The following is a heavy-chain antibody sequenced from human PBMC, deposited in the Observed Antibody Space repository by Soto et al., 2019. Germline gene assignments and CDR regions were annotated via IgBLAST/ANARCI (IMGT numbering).Heavy chain of an antibody. V-gene: IGHV4-61*01. J-gene: IGHJ5*02. CDR3: ARDGYCSGGSCYGWFDP. CDR2: IYYSGST. Sequence: PSETLSLTCTVSGGSVSSGSYYWSWIRQPPGKGLEWIGYIYYSGSTNYNPSLKSRVTISVDTSKNQFSLKLSSVTAADTAVYYCARDGYCSGGSCYGWFDPWGQGTLVTVSS. D-gene: IGHD2-15*01. CDR1: GGSVSSGSYY.